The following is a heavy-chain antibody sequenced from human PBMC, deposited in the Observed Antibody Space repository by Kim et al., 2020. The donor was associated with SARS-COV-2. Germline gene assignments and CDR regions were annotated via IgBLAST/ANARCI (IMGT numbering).Heavy chain of an antibody. CDR1: GFTFGDYA. Sequence: GGSLRLSCAASGFTFGDYAMHWVRQAPGKGLEWVSGISWNSGSIGYADSVKGRFTISRDNAKNSLYLQMNSLRAEDTALYYCAKDMGPYSSSLDYGMDVWGQGTTVTVSS. D-gene: IGHD6-13*01. V-gene: IGHV3-9*01. CDR3: AKDMGPYSSSLDYGMDV. CDR2: ISWNSGSI. J-gene: IGHJ6*02.